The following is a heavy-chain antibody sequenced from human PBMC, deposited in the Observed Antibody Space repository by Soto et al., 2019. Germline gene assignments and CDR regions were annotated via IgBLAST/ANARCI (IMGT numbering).Heavy chain of an antibody. CDR2: ISYDGSNK. CDR1: GFTFSNYG. J-gene: IGHJ3*02. V-gene: IGHV3-30*18. CDR3: AKDQGYYYDSSGYYPESAFDI. Sequence: GSLRLSCAASGFTFSNYGIHWFRHSPFKWLEWVAVISYDGSNKYYADSVKGRFTISRDNSKNTLYLQMNSLRAEDTAVFYCAKDQGYYYDSSGYYPESAFDIWGQGTMVTVSS. D-gene: IGHD3-22*01.